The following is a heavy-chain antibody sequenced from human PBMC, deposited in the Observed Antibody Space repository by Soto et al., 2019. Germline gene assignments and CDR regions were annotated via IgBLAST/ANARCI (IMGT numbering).Heavy chain of an antibody. D-gene: IGHD2-2*01. CDR1: GYTFTSYA. CDR3: ARGFSRPGGSSYYYSVMAV. V-gene: IGHV1-3*01. CDR2: INAGNGNT. J-gene: IGHJ6*04. Sequence: ASVKVSCKASGYTFTSYAMHWVRQAPGQRLEWMRWINAGNGNTKYSQKFQGRVTITRDTSASTAYMELSSLRSEDTAVYYCARGFSRPGGSSYYYSVMAVWGKGTTVTVSP.